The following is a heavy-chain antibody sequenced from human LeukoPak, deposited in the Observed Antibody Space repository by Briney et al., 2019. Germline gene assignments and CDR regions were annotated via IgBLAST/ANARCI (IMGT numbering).Heavy chain of an antibody. CDR3: AKDTDFWSSNCFDY. Sequence: GGSLRLSCAASGFTFSSYAMSWVRQAPGKGLEWVSGVSGSGGSTYYADSMKGRFTISRDNSKNTVYLQMNSLRAEDTAVYYCAKDTDFWSSNCFDYWGQGTLVTVSS. CDR2: VSGSGGST. V-gene: IGHV3-23*01. D-gene: IGHD3-3*01. J-gene: IGHJ4*02. CDR1: GFTFSSYA.